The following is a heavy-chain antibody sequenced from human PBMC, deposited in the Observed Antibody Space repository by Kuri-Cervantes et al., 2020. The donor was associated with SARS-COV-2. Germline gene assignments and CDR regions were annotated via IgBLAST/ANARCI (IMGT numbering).Heavy chain of an antibody. CDR2: ISSSSSTI. V-gene: IGHV3-48*01. CDR1: GFIFSSHS. J-gene: IGHJ3*02. CDR3: ARGSRYSSSWRAFDI. D-gene: IGHD6-13*01. Sequence: ETLSLTCAASGFIFSSHSMNWVRQAPGKGLEWVSYISSSSSTIYYADTVKSRFTISRDNAKNPLYLQMNSLRAEGTAVYYCARGSRYSSSWRAFDIWGQGTMVTVSS.